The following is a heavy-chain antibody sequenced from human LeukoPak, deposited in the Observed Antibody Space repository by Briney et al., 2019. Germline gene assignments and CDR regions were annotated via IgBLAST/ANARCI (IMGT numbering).Heavy chain of an antibody. D-gene: IGHD3-10*01. CDR1: GFTFSSYS. CDR2: ISSSSSYI. Sequence: GGSLRLSCAASGFTFSSYSMNWVRQAPGKGLEWVSSISSSSSYIYYADSVKGRFTISRDNAKNSLYLQMNSLRAEDTAVYYCTTDPSTYYYGSGPGDYYMDVWGKGTTVTVSS. J-gene: IGHJ6*03. V-gene: IGHV3-21*03. CDR3: TTDPSTYYYGSGPGDYYMDV.